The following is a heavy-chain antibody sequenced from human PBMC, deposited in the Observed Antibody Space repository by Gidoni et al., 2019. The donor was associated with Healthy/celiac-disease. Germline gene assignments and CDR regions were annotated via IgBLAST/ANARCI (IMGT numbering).Heavy chain of an antibody. CDR1: GFTFSSDG. CDR3: AKDSGYCSGGSCYGYFDY. Sequence: QVQLVESGGGVVQPGRSLRLSCAASGFTFSSDGVHWVRQAPGKGLEGVAVISYDGSNKYYADSVKGRFTISRDNSKNTLYLQMNSLRAEDTAVYYCAKDSGYCSGGSCYGYFDYWGQGTLVTVSS. D-gene: IGHD2-15*01. CDR2: ISYDGSNK. J-gene: IGHJ4*02. V-gene: IGHV3-30*18.